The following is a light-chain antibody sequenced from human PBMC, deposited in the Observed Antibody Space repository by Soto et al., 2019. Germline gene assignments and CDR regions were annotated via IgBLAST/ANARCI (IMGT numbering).Light chain of an antibody. V-gene: IGKV1-9*01. CDR1: RGISSY. CDR2: AAS. CDR3: QQLNSYPIT. Sequence: TPLTQSPSSLSASVGDTVTITCRARRGISSYVACYQQKPGKAPKLLIYAASTLQSGVPSRFSGSGSGTDFTLTISSLQPEDFATYYCQQLNSYPITFGQGTRLEIK. J-gene: IGKJ5*01.